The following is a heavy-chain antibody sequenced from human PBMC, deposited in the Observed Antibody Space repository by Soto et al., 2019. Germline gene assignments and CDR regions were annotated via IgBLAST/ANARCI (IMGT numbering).Heavy chain of an antibody. V-gene: IGHV3-21*01. CDR2: ISSSSSYI. CDR1: GFTFSSYS. Sequence: EVQLVESGGGLVKPGGSLRLSCAASGFTFSSYSMNWVRQAPGTGPEWVSSISSSSSYIYYADSVKGRFTISRDNAKNSLYLQMNSLRAEDTAVYYCARDLATYSILFDYWGQGTLVTVSS. D-gene: IGHD2-15*01. CDR3: ARDLATYSILFDY. J-gene: IGHJ4*02.